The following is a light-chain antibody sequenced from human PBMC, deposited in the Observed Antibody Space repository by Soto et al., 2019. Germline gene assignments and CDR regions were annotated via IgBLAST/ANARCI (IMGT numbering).Light chain of an antibody. V-gene: IGLV3-21*02. CDR3: QVWDDNSDHHV. CDR2: DDS. Sequence: SYELTQTSSVSVAPGQTARISCGGNNIGGKSVHWYQQKPGQAPVVVVYDDSDRPSGIPERFSGSNSGNTATLTISRVKAGDEADYHCQVWDDNSDHHVFGTGTKVTVL. J-gene: IGLJ1*01. CDR1: NIGGKS.